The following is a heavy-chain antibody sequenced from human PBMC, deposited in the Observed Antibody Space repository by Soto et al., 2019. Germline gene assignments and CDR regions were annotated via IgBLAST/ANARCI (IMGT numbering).Heavy chain of an antibody. D-gene: IGHD6-13*01. Sequence: LCLTCTVSGGSMRNYFWTWIRQPPGKGLEWIGYIHYSGTTSFFPSYNPSLRSRVTISEDTSKNQFSLKLLSVTTADTAVYFCAAGEASSRNLAPYYLDFWGQGTLVTVSS. J-gene: IGHJ4*02. CDR2: IHYSGTT. V-gene: IGHV4-59*01. CDR1: GGSMRNYF. CDR3: AAGEASSRNLAPYYLDF.